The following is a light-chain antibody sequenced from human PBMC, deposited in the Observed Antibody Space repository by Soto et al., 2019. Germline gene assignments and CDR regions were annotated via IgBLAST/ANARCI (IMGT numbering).Light chain of an antibody. J-gene: IGKJ1*01. Sequence: DIVLTQTPLSLSVTPGQPASMSCTSSRSLVYSDGKTHLYWYLQRPGQPPQLLIYEDSKRFSGVPERLSASGSGTDFTLRISRVEAGDVGVYYCMQSVGIPRTFGRGTKVEI. CDR3: MQSVGIPRT. V-gene: IGKV2D-29*01. CDR2: EDS. CDR1: RSLVYSDGKTH.